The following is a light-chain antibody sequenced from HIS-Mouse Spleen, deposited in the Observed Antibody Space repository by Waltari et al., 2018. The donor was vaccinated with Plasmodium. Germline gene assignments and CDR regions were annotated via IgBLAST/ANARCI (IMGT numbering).Light chain of an antibody. CDR1: QSISSW. CDR2: KAS. J-gene: IGKJ2*01. CDR3: QQYNSYSGT. Sequence: DIQMTQSPSPLSASVGDRVTLTCRASQSISSWLAWYQRKPGKAPKLLIYKASSLESGVPSRFSGSGSGTEFTLTISSLQPDDFATYYCQQYNSYSGTFGQGTKLEIK. V-gene: IGKV1-5*03.